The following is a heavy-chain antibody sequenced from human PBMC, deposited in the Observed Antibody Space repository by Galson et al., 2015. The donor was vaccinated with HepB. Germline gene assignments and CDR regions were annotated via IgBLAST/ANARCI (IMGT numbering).Heavy chain of an antibody. CDR1: GYTLTELS. V-gene: IGHV1-24*01. Sequence: SVKVSCKVSGYTLTELSMHWVRQAPGKGLEWMGGFDPEDGETIYAQKFQGRVTMTEDTSTDTAYMELSSLSSDDTAVYYCAKRVGGSGSPPTDYWGQGTLLTVSS. J-gene: IGHJ4*02. D-gene: IGHD3-10*01. CDR3: AKRVGGSGSPPTDY. CDR2: FDPEDGET.